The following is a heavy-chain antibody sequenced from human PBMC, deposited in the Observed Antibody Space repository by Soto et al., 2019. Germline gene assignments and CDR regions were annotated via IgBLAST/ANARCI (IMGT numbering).Heavy chain of an antibody. V-gene: IGHV1-2*02. D-gene: IGHD2-2*02. CDR2: LDPNSGGT. CDR1: GYTFTAYY. Sequence: ASVKVSCKASGYTFTAYYIHWVRQAPGQGLEWIGWLDPNSGGTNSAQKFQGRVTMTRDTSTSTVYMELSSLRSEDTAVYYCARAPVGYCSSTSCYNSRWFDPWGQGTLVTVSS. CDR3: ARAPVGYCSSTSCYNSRWFDP. J-gene: IGHJ5*02.